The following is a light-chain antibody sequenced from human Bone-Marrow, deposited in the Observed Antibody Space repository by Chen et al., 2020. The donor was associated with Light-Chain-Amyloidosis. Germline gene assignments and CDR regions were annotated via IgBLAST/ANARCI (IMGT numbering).Light chain of an antibody. V-gene: IGLV2-14*01. Sequence: QSALTPPSSVSGSPGQTLPLSCTGTSSDVGGDNHVSWYQQHPDKAPKLMIYEVTNRPSWVPDRFSGSKSDNTASLTISGLQTEDEADYFCSSYTITNTLVVGSWTRVTVL. CDR1: SSDVGGDNH. CDR3: SSYTITNTLV. J-gene: IGLJ1*01. CDR2: EVT.